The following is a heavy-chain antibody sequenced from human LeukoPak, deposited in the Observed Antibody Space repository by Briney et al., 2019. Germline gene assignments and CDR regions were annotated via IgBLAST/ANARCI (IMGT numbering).Heavy chain of an antibody. CDR3: ARDYDIVVVPAAIPYDAFDI. CDR1: GFTFSTYT. V-gene: IGHV3-69-1*01. CDR2: ITGTSTV. D-gene: IGHD2-2*02. J-gene: IGHJ3*02. Sequence: GGSLRLSCAASGFTFSTYTMNRVRQAPGKGLEWVSSITGTSTVHYADSVKGRFTISRDNAEKSLYLQMNSLRAEDTAVYYCARDYDIVVVPAAIPYDAFDIWGQGTMVTVSS.